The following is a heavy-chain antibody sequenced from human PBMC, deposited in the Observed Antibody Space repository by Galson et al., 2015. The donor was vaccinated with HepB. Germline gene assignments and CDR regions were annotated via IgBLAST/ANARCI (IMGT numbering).Heavy chain of an antibody. J-gene: IGHJ4*02. Sequence: ETLSLTCTVSGGSISSSSYYWGWIRQPPGKGLEWIGSIYYSGSTYYNPSLKSRVTISVDTSKNQFSLKLSSVTAADTAVYYCARLSDIVVVPAALAFDYWGQGTLVTVSS. CDR3: ARLSDIVVVPAALAFDY. D-gene: IGHD2-2*01. CDR1: GGSISSSSYY. CDR2: IYYSGST. V-gene: IGHV4-39*01.